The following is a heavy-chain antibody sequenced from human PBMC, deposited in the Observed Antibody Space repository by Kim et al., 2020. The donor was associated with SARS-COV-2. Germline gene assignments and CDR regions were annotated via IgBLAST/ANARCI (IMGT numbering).Heavy chain of an antibody. CDR3: ARAPPMDMQWLFGYYYYYGMDV. V-gene: IGHV1-8*01. CDR1: GYTFTSYD. CDR2: MNPNSGNT. Sequence: ASVKVSCKASGYTFTSYDINWVRQATGQGLEWMGWMNPNSGNTGYAQKFQGRVTMTRNTSISTAYMELSSLRSEDTAVYYCARAPPMDMQWLFGYYYYYGMDVWGQGTTVTVSS. D-gene: IGHD6-19*01. J-gene: IGHJ6*02.